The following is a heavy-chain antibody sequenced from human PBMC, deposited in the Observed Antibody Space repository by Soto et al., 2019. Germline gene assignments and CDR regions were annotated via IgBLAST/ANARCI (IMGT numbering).Heavy chain of an antibody. CDR1: GFTFSSYA. J-gene: IGHJ5*02. Sequence: GGSLRLSCAASGFTFSSYAMHWVRQAPGKGLEWVAVISYDGSNKYYADSVKGRFTISRDNSKNTLYLQMNSLRAEDTAVYYCARGIWEWLVRSWFDPWGQGTLVTVSS. CDR2: ISYDGSNK. V-gene: IGHV3-30-3*01. CDR3: ARGIWEWLVRSWFDP. D-gene: IGHD6-19*01.